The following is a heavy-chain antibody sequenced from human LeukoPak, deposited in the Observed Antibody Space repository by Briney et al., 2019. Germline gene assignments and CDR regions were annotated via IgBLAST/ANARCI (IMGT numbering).Heavy chain of an antibody. CDR1: GFTFSSYA. J-gene: IGHJ4*02. V-gene: IGHV3-33*08. CDR2: IWYDGSNK. Sequence: PGGSLRLSCAASGFTFSSYAMSWVRQAPGKGLEWVAVIWYDGSNKYYADSVKGRFTISRDNSKNTLYLQMNSLRAEDTAVYYCARDGYDSSGLHDYWGQGTLVTVSS. D-gene: IGHD3-22*01. CDR3: ARDGYDSSGLHDY.